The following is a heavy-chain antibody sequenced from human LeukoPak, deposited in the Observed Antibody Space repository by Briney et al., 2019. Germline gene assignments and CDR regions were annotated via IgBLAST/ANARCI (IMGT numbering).Heavy chain of an antibody. CDR1: GFTFSSYA. V-gene: IGHV3-23*01. Sequence: GGSLRLSCAASGFTFSSYAMSWVRQAPGKGLEWVSAISGSGGSTYYADSVKGRFTISRDNSRNTLYLQMNSLRAEDTAVYFCAKDLGSGKPYYFDYWGQGTLVTVSS. D-gene: IGHD6-19*01. J-gene: IGHJ4*02. CDR2: ISGSGGST. CDR3: AKDLGSGKPYYFDY.